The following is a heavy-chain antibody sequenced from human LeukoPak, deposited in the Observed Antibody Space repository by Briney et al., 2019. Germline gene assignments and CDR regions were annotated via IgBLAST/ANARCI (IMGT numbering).Heavy chain of an antibody. D-gene: IGHD2-15*01. J-gene: IGHJ5*02. V-gene: IGHV3-23*01. CDR2: ISGSGGST. CDR3: AKEARPGYCSGGSCSWFDP. Sequence: GGSLRLSCAASGFTFSNYAMTWVRQAPGKGLQWVSVISGSGGSTYYADSVKGRFTISRDNLKNTLYLQVNSLRVEDTAVYYCAKEARPGYCSGGSCSWFDPWGQGALVTVSS. CDR1: GFTFSNYA.